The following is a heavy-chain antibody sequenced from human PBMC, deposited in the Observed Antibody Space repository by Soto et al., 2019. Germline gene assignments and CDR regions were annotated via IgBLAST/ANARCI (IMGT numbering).Heavy chain of an antibody. CDR3: ARDRSLAS. Sequence: GGSLRLSCAASGFIFSNYWISWVRQAPGKGLEWVANIKQDGSEKYYVDSVKGRFTISRDNAKNSLYLQMNSLRAEDTAVYYCARDRSLASWGQGTLVTVSS. CDR2: IKQDGSEK. CDR1: GFIFSNYW. J-gene: IGHJ5*02. V-gene: IGHV3-7*01.